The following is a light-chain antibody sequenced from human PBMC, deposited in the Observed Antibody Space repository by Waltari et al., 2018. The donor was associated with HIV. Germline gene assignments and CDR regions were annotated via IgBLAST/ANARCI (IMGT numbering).Light chain of an antibody. J-gene: IGKJ2*01. CDR2: GAS. CDR3: QQYDKWPPYT. Sequence: EMVMTQSPATLSVSPGERATLFCTASQSISSKLVWYQQKPGQAPRLLMYGASIRATGIPARFSGSGSGTEFTLTISRLQSEDSAVYYCQQYDKWPPYTFGQGTSLEIK. V-gene: IGKV3-15*01. CDR1: QSISSK.